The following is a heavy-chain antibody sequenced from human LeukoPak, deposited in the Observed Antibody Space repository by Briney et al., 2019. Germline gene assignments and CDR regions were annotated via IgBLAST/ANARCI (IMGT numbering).Heavy chain of an antibody. CDR3: AREAVAGSRDY. CDR1: GFTFSSYS. CDR2: ISSSSSTI. D-gene: IGHD6-19*01. Sequence: PGGSLRLSCAASGFTFSSYSMNWVRQAPGKGLEWVSYISSSSSTIYYADSVTGRFTISRDNAKNSLYLQMNSLRAEDTAVYYCAREAVAGSRDYWGQGTLVTVSS. V-gene: IGHV3-48*01. J-gene: IGHJ4*02.